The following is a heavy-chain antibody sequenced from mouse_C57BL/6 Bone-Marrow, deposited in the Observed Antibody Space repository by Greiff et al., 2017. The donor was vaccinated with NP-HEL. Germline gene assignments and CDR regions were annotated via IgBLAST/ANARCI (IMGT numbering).Heavy chain of an antibody. CDR2: IDPSDSYT. V-gene: IGHV1-69*01. Sequence: QLQQPGAELVMPGASVKLSCKASGYTFTSYWMHWVKQRPGQGLEWIGEIDPSDSYTNYNQKFKGKSTLTVDKSSSTAYMQLSSLTSEDSAVYYCARGGGYYDFFAYWGQGTLVTVSA. J-gene: IGHJ3*01. D-gene: IGHD2-4*01. CDR1: GYTFTSYW. CDR3: ARGGGYYDFFAY.